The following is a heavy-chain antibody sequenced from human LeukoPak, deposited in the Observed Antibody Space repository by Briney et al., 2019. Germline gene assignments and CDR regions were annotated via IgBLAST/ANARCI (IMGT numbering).Heavy chain of an antibody. V-gene: IGHV1-69*13. D-gene: IGHD3-22*01. CDR1: GGTFISYA. CDR2: IIPIFGTA. Sequence: SVKVSFKASGGTFISYAISWVRQAPGQGREGMGGIIPIFGTANYAQKFQGRVTITAGESTSTAYMELSSLRSEDTAVYYCARDPYYYDSSGYYTPTFAYWGQGNLVTVSS. J-gene: IGHJ4*02. CDR3: ARDPYYYDSSGYYTPTFAY.